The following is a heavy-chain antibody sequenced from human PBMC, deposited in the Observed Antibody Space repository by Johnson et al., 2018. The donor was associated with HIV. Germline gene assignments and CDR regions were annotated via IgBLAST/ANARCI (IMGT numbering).Heavy chain of an antibody. V-gene: IGHV3-30*02. J-gene: IGHJ3*02. CDR1: GFTFSSYG. CDR3: AKERGTYYVVDSFDI. CDR2: IRFDGSNK. Sequence: QVQLVESGGGVVQPGGSLRLSCAASGFTFSSYGMHWVRQAPGKGLEWVAFIRFDGSNKYYADSVKGRFTISRDNSKNTLYLQMNSLRAEETAVYYCAKERGTYYVVDSFDIWGQGTMVTVSS. D-gene: IGHD1-26*01.